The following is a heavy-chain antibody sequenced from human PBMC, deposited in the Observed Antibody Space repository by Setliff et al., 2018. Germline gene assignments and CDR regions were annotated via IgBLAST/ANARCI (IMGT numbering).Heavy chain of an antibody. Sequence: GASVKVSCKASGYNFKTCAISWVRQAPGQGLEWMGFISLYDGHTNYAQNFQGRLTVTTDTSTSTAYMELSSLRFDDTAVYYCARGNPAERYEYWGQGTLVTVSS. CDR3: ARGNPAERYEY. D-gene: IGHD5-12*01. V-gene: IGHV1-18*01. J-gene: IGHJ1*01. CDR2: ISLYDGHT. CDR1: GYNFKTCA.